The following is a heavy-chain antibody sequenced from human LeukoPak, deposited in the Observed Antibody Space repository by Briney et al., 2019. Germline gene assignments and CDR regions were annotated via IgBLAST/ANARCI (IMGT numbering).Heavy chain of an antibody. CDR3: AKDIIRLGAAGIDY. CDR2: ISWDGGST. V-gene: IGHV3-43D*03. J-gene: IGHJ4*02. Sequence: SGGSLRLSCAASGFTFDDYAMHWVRQAPGKGLEWVSLISWDGGSTYYADSVKGRFTISRDNSKNSLYLQMNSLRAEDTALYYCAKDIIRLGAAGIDYWGQGTLVTVSS. D-gene: IGHD1-26*01. CDR1: GFTFDDYA.